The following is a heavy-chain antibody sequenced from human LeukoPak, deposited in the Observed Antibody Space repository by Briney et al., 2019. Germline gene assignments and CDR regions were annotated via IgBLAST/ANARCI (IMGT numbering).Heavy chain of an antibody. Sequence: SETLSLTCTVSGYSISSGYYWGWIRQPPGKGLEWIGSIYHSGSTYYNPSLKSRVTISVDTSKNQFSLKLSSVTAADTAVYYCAEDFPVTTDYWGQGTLVTVSS. V-gene: IGHV4-38-2*02. CDR3: AEDFPVTTDY. CDR1: GYSISSGYY. J-gene: IGHJ4*02. D-gene: IGHD4-17*01. CDR2: IYHSGST.